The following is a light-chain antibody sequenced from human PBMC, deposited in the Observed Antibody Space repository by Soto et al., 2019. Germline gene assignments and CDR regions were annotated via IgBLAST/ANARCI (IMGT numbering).Light chain of an antibody. CDR2: DAS. J-gene: IGKJ3*01. V-gene: IGKV1-33*01. CDR1: KDLTIC. CDR3: QQNDKLPPT. Sequence: DIQMTQSPSSLSASVGDRVTITCRASKDLTICLNWYQHKPGKAPKLLIDDASNLETGVPAGVSRSGAETDFTFPSSSQQPAYIATYYCQQNDKLPPTFDPGTKVDI.